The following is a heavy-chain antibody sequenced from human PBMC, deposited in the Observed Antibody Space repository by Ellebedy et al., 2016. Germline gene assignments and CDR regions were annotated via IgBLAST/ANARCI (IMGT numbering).Heavy chain of an antibody. CDR2: ISGSSGTK. CDR1: GFIFSSQS. CDR3: ARDLWVTTETTLNFLGT. Sequence: GESLKISCRAFGFIFSSQSMNWVRQAPGKGLEWVSYISGSSGTKYYAGSVKGRFTVSRDNAKNSLYLQMDSLRDEDTAMYYCARDLWVTTETTLNFLGTWGQGTLVAVSS. J-gene: IGHJ5*02. D-gene: IGHD2-21*02. V-gene: IGHV3-48*02.